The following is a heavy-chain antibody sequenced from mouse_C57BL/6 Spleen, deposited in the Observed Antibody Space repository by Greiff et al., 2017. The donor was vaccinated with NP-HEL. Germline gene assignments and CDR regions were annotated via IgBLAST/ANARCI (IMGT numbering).Heavy chain of an antibody. V-gene: IGHV1-80*01. J-gene: IGHJ2*01. Sequence: SGAELVKPGASVKISCKASGYAFSSYWMNWVKQRPGKGLEWIGQLYPGDGDTNYNGKFKGKATLTADKSSSTAYMQLSSLTSEDSAVYFCARCGTTVVATSDYWGQGTTLTVSS. CDR2: LYPGDGDT. CDR1: GYAFSSYW. CDR3: ARCGTTVVATSDY. D-gene: IGHD1-1*01.